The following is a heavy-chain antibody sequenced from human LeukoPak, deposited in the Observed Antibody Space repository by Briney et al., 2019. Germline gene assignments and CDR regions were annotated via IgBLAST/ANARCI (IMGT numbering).Heavy chain of an antibody. CDR3: ARYGGGWSFDY. D-gene: IGHD6-19*01. CDR2: TYYRSKWYY. CDR1: GDSVSNDNAV. J-gene: IGHJ4*02. V-gene: IGHV6-1*01. Sequence: SQTLSLTCAISGDSVSNDNAVWNWVRQSPSRGLEWLGRTYYRSKWYYDYPVSVKSRITFNVDTSKNQFSLHLNPVSPEDTAVYYCARYGGGWSFDYWGQGTLVTVSS.